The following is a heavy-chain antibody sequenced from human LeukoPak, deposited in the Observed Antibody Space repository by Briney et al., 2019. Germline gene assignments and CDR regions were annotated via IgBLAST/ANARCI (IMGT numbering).Heavy chain of an antibody. D-gene: IGHD2-21*02. CDR2: ISSSGSTI. CDR1: GFTFSDYY. J-gene: IGHJ4*02. CDR3: AKVKRGGPIVVVTAIFGN. V-gene: IGHV3-11*01. Sequence: PGGSLRLSCAASGFTFSDYYMSWIRQAPGKGLEWVSYISSSGSTIYYADSVKGRFTISRDNAKNSLYLQMNSLRAEDTAVYYCAKVKRGGPIVVVTAIFGNWGQGTLVTVSS.